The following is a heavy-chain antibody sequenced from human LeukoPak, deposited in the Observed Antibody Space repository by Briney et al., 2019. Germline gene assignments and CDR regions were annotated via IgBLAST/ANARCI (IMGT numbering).Heavy chain of an antibody. CDR1: GFTFDDYG. CDR2: INWNGGST. CDR3: ARVPYCSSTSCYGNWFDP. J-gene: IGHJ5*02. D-gene: IGHD2-2*01. Sequence: GGSLRLSCAASGFTFDDYGMSWVRQAPGKGLEWVSGINWNGGSTGYADSVKGRFTISRDNAKNSLYPQMNSLRAEDTALYYCARVPYCSSTSCYGNWFDPWGQGTLVTVSS. V-gene: IGHV3-20*04.